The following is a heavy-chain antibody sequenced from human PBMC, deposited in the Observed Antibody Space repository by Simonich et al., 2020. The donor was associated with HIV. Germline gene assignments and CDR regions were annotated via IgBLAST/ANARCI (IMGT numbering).Heavy chain of an antibody. CDR3: ARRDRELILYFDY. CDR2: INHSGIT. D-gene: IGHD3-3*01. J-gene: IGHJ4*02. Sequence: QVQLQQWGAGLLKPSETLSLTCAVYGGSFSGYYWSCIRQPPGKGLEWCGEINHSGITTYKSSLNSRATISVDKSKNQFSLKLSSVTAADTAIYYCARRDRELILYFDYWGQGNLVTVSS. V-gene: IGHV4-34*01. CDR1: GGSFSGYY.